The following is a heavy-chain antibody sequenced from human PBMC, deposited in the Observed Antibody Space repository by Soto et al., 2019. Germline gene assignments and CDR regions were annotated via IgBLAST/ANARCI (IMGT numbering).Heavy chain of an antibody. J-gene: IGHJ4*02. CDR3: ARGPSSLTRFDY. CDR1: VFTFISYA. D-gene: IGHD2-2*01. CDR2: ISYDGSNK. V-gene: IGHV3-30-3*01. Sequence: GWSLRLSCSSSVFTFISYAMHWVRQAPGKGLEWVAVISYDGSNKYYADSVKGRFTISRDNSKNTLYLQMNSLRAEDTAVYYCARGPSSLTRFDYWGRGALVTVS.